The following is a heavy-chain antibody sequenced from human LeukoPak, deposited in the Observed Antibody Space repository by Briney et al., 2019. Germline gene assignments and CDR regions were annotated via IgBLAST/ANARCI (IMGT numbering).Heavy chain of an antibody. CDR1: GFTSSIYP. V-gene: IGHV3-30*04. D-gene: IGHD4-17*01. J-gene: IGHJ4*02. CDR2: IAYDGSYK. Sequence: GGSLRLSCAASGFTSSIYPMHWVRQAPGKGLEWVAVIAYDGSYKYYADSVKGRFTISRDNSKNTLYLQMNSLRAEDTAVYYCAKWNYGDLDYWGQGTLVTVSS. CDR3: AKWNYGDLDY.